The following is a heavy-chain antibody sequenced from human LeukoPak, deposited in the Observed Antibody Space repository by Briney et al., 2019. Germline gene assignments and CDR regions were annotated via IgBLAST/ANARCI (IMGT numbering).Heavy chain of an antibody. D-gene: IGHD6-19*01. Sequence: GGSLRLSCAASGFTFSNYAMTWVRQAPVKGLEWVSGISGSGDSTYYADSVKGRFTISRDNSKNTLYLQMNSLRAEDTAVYYCAKLYSSGYFDYWGQGTLVTVSS. V-gene: IGHV3-23*01. CDR1: GFTFSNYA. J-gene: IGHJ4*02. CDR3: AKLYSSGYFDY. CDR2: ISGSGDST.